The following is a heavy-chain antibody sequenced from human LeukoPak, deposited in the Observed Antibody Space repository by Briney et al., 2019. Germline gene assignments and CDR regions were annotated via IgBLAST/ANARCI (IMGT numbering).Heavy chain of an antibody. J-gene: IGHJ4*02. CDR2: IKQVGSEK. CDR3: ARDVGQVVGDY. D-gene: IGHD3-22*01. CDR1: GFTFSSYW. Sequence: QAGGSLRLSCAASGFTFSSYWMSWVRQAPGKGLEWVANIKQVGSEKYYVDSVKGRFTISRDNAKNSLYLQMNSLRAEDTAVYCCARDVGQVVGDYWGQGTLVTVS. V-gene: IGHV3-7*01.